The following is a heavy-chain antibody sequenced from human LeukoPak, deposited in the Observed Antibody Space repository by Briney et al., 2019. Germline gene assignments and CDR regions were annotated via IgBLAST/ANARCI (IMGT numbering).Heavy chain of an antibody. D-gene: IGHD3-10*01. CDR2: INPNSGGT. Sequence: ASVKVSCKASGYTFTGYYMHWVRQAPGQGLEWMGWINPNSGGTNYAQNFQGRVTMTRDTSISTAYMELSRLRSDDTAVYYCARAVGSGSRPLYYYGMDVWGQGTTVTVSS. CDR1: GYTFTGYY. J-gene: IGHJ6*02. CDR3: ARAVGSGSRPLYYYGMDV. V-gene: IGHV1-2*02.